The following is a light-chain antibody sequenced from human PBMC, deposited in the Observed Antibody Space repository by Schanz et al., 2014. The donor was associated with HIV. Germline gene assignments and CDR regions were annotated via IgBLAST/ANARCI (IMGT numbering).Light chain of an antibody. CDR3: HHYGDSRGT. CDR2: GAS. J-gene: IGKJ4*02. CDR1: QSVSSSY. V-gene: IGKV3-20*01. Sequence: EIVLTQSPGTLSLSPGERATLSCRASQSVSSSYFAWYQQKPGQAPRLLIYGASSRATGIPDRFSGSGSGTDFTLTISRLEPDDFAVYYCHHYGDSRGTFGGGTEVDI.